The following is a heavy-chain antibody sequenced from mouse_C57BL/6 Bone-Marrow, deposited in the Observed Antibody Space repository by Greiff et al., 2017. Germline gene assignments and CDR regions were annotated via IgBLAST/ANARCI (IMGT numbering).Heavy chain of an antibody. V-gene: IGHV14-4*01. CDR3: SSCEGNYFDF. CDR2: IDPEIGDT. CDR1: GFNIKDDY. Sequence: VQLQQSGAELVRPGASVKLSCTASGFNIKDDYIHWVKQRPEQGLEWIGWIDPEIGDTEYASKFQGKATITSDTSSNAAYLQLSRLTSEDTAVYYCSSCEGNYFDFWGQGTPLTVAS. J-gene: IGHJ2*01.